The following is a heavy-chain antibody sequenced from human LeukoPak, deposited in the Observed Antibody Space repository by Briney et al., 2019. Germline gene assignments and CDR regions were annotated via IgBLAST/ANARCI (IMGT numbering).Heavy chain of an antibody. CDR2: INRDGGEK. CDR3: TRNEI. CDR1: GFTLSNYW. J-gene: IGHJ4*02. Sequence: PGGSLRLSCAASGFTLSNYWMGWVRQVPRKGLERVASINRDGGEKHYVDSVEGRFTISRDNAKNSLYLQMNSLKAEDTAVYFCTRNEIWGQGTLVTVSS. V-gene: IGHV3-7*01.